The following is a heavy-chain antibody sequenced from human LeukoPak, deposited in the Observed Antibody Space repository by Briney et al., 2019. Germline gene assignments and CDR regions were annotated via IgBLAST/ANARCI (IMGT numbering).Heavy chain of an antibody. CDR1: GFTFSSYA. V-gene: IGHV3-23*01. D-gene: IGHD3-22*01. Sequence: GGSLRLSCAASGFTFSSYAMSWVRQAPGKGLEWVTAISSSGGSTYYADSVKGRFTISRDNSKNTLYLQMNSLRAEDTAVYYCAKDSDYDSRLMDVWGQGTTVTVSS. J-gene: IGHJ6*02. CDR3: AKDSDYDSRLMDV. CDR2: ISSSGGST.